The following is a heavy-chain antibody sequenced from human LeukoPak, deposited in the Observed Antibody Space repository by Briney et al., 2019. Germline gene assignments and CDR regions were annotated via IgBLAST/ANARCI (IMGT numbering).Heavy chain of an antibody. CDR3: ARGGITIFGVVSYMDV. Sequence: GGSLRLSCAASGFTFDDYGMSWVRQAPGKGLEWVSGINWNGGSTGYADSVKGRFTISRDNAKNSLYLQMNSLRAEDTALYYCARGGITIFGVVSYMDVWGKGTTVTVSS. J-gene: IGHJ6*03. CDR2: INWNGGST. D-gene: IGHD3-3*01. CDR1: GFTFDDYG. V-gene: IGHV3-20*04.